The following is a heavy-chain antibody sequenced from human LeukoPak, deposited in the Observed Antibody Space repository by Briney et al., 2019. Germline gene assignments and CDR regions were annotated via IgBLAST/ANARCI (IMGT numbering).Heavy chain of an antibody. CDR3: ARAPVTTVFGY. J-gene: IGHJ4*02. CDR1: GGSISGEY. Sequence: SETLSLICTVSGGSISGEYGSWFRQPPGKGLEWVGYIYYSGSTNYNPSLKSRVTISVDTSKNQFSLKLSSVTAADTAVYYCARAPVTTVFGYWGQGTLVTVSS. D-gene: IGHD4-11*01. CDR2: IYYSGST. V-gene: IGHV4-59*08.